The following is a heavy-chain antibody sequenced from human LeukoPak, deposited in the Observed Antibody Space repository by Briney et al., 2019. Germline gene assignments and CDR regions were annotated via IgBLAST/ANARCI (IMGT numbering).Heavy chain of an antibody. D-gene: IGHD3-10*01. Sequence: ASVKVSCKASGGTFSSYAISWVRQAPGQGLEWMGRIIPILGIANYAQKFQGRVTITADKSTSTAYMELSSLRSEDTAVYYCARSPRMVRGVIGAAFDIWGQGTMVTVSS. CDR1: GGTFSSYA. CDR2: IIPILGIA. V-gene: IGHV1-69*04. J-gene: IGHJ3*02. CDR3: ARSPRMVRGVIGAAFDI.